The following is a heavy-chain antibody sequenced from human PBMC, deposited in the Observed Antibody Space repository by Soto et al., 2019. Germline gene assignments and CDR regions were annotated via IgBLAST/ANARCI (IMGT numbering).Heavy chain of an antibody. V-gene: IGHV3-21*01. CDR2: ISSSSSYI. J-gene: IGHJ6*02. CDR3: ARDHGTMVRGAPMDV. Sequence: GGSLRLSCAASGFTFISYSMNWVLQAPWKGLEWVSSISSSSSYIYYADSVKGRFTISRDNAKNSLYLQMNSLRAEDTAVYYCARDHGTMVRGAPMDVWGQGTTVTVSS. D-gene: IGHD3-10*01. CDR1: GFTFISYS.